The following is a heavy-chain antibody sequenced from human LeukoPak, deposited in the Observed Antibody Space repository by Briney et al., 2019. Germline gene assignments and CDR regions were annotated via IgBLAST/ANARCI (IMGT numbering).Heavy chain of an antibody. V-gene: IGHV1-18*01. Sequence: ASVKVSCKASGYSFTCNDISWVRQAPGQGLEWMGWISAYNGNTNYAQKLQGRVTLTTDTSTSTAYMELRSLTSDDTAVYYCARDTKTTTMAGGNDYWGQGTLVTVSS. CDR2: ISAYNGNT. CDR1: GYSFTCND. D-gene: IGHD3-16*01. CDR3: ARDTKTTTMAGGNDY. J-gene: IGHJ4*02.